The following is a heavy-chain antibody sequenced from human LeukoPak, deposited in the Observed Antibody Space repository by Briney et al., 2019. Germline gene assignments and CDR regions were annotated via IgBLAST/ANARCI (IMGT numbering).Heavy chain of an antibody. CDR3: ATLEYGSSSNWFDP. J-gene: IGHJ5*02. V-gene: IGHV1-24*01. CDR2: FDPEDGET. Sequence: ASVKVSCKASGYTFTTYGLSWVRQAPGQGLEWMGGFDPEDGETIYAQKFQGRVTMTEDTSTDTAYMELSSLRSEDTAVYYCATLEYGSSSNWFDPWGQGTLVTVSS. CDR1: GYTFTTYG. D-gene: IGHD6-13*01.